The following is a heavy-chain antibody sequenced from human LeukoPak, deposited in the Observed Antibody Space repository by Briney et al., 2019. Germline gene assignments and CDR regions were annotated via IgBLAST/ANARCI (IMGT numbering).Heavy chain of an antibody. CDR3: ARLAYCGGDSLAFDY. CDR1: GGSISSYY. Sequence: PSETLSLTCTVSGGSISSYYWSWIRQPPGKGLEWIGYIYYSGSTNYNPSLKSRVTISVDTSKNQFSLKLSSVTAADTAVYYCARLAYCGGDSLAFDYWGQGTLVTVSS. CDR2: IYYSGST. D-gene: IGHD2-21*02. J-gene: IGHJ4*02. V-gene: IGHV4-59*08.